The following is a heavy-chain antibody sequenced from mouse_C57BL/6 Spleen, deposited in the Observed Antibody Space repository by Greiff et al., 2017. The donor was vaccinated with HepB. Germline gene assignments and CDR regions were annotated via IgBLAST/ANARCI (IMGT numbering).Heavy chain of an antibody. D-gene: IGHD1-1*01. CDR3: ARREGYYGSSYYYYAMDY. J-gene: IGHJ4*01. CDR2: IYPGDGDT. CDR1: GYAFSSSW. V-gene: IGHV1-82*01. Sequence: QVQLQQSGPELVKPGASVKISCKASGYAFSSSWMNWVKQRPGKGLEWIGRIYPGDGDTNYNGKFKGKATLTADKSSSTAYMQLSSLTSEDSAVYFCARREGYYGSSYYYYAMDYWGQGTSVTVSS.